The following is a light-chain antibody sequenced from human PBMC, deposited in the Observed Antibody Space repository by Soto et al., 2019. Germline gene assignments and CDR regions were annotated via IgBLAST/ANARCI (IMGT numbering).Light chain of an antibody. V-gene: IGKV1-5*01. Sequence: DTQMTQTRTTLSASVGDRVTITCGSSQTISSWLAWYQQKPGKAPNLLIYDASTLERGVPSRFSGTGSGTEFTLTIDRLQPDDFATYYCQQDHTSSITFGQGTRLEIK. CDR2: DAS. J-gene: IGKJ5*01. CDR1: QTISSW. CDR3: QQDHTSSIT.